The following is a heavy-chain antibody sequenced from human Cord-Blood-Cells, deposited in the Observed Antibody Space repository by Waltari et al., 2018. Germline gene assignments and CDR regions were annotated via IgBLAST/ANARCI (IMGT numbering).Heavy chain of an antibody. CDR1: GGSFSGYY. CDR2: INHSGST. D-gene: IGHD6-13*01. Sequence: QVQLQQWGAGLLKPSETLSLTCAVYGGSFSGYYSSWIRQPPGKGLEWIGEINHSGSTNYNPSLKSRVTISVDTSKNQFSLKLSSVTAADTAVYYCARVNSSSWYFDYWGQGTLVTVSS. CDR3: ARVNSSSWYFDY. V-gene: IGHV4-34*01. J-gene: IGHJ4*02.